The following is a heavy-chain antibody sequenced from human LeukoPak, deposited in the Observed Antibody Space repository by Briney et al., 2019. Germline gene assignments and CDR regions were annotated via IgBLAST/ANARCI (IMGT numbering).Heavy chain of an antibody. D-gene: IGHD3-16*01. V-gene: IGHV4-59*01. CDR1: GGSISSYY. CDR3: ARGVGLHVYYFDY. Sequence: SETLSLTCTVSGGSISSYYWSWIRQPPGKGLEWIGYIFYSGGTNYNPSLKSRVTMPVDTSKTQFSLKLSSVTAADTAVYYCARGVGLHVYYFDYWGQGSLVTVSS. CDR2: IFYSGGT. J-gene: IGHJ4*02.